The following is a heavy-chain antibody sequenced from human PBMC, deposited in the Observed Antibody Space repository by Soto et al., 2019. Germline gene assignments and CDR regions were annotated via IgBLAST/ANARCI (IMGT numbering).Heavy chain of an antibody. Sequence: GGSLRLSCTASGFTFGDYAMSWFRQAPGKGLEWVGFIRSKAYGGTTEYAASVKGRFTISRDDSKSIAYLQMNSLKTEDTAVYYCTRGRGYSYGPRGYYFDYWGQGTLVTV. V-gene: IGHV3-49*03. CDR2: IRSKAYGGTT. D-gene: IGHD5-18*01. CDR3: TRGRGYSYGPRGYYFDY. CDR1: GFTFGDYA. J-gene: IGHJ4*02.